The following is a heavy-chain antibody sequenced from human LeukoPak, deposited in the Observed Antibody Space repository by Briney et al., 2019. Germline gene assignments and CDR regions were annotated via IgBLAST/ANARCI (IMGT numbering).Heavy chain of an antibody. D-gene: IGHD3-22*01. Sequence: PSETLSLTCTVSGGSISSYYWSWIRQPPGKGLEWIGYIYYSGSTNYNPSLKSRVTISVDTSKNQFSLKLSSVTAADTAVYYCARNGFTTAAFDIWGQGTMVTVSS. CDR2: IYYSGST. CDR1: GGSISSYY. J-gene: IGHJ3*02. V-gene: IGHV4-59*01. CDR3: ARNGFTTAAFDI.